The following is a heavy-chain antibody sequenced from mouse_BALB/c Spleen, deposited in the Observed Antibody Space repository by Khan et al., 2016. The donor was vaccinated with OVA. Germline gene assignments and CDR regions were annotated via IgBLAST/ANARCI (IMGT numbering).Heavy chain of an antibody. CDR2: LYYSGTT. Sequence: EVKLLESGPGLVKPSQTVSLTCTVTGISITTGNYRWSWIRHFPGNKLEWIGYLYYSGTTTYNPSLTSRTTITRDTSKNRFFLEMNSLTTEDTATYYCARDRGGFDSYYFDYWGQGTALTVSS. J-gene: IGHJ2*01. CDR1: GISITTGNYR. CDR3: ARDRGGFDSYYFDY. D-gene: IGHD2-2*01. V-gene: IGHV3-5*02.